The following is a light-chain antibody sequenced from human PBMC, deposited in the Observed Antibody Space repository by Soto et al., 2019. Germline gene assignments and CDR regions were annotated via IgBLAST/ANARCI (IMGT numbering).Light chain of an antibody. V-gene: IGKV3-15*01. Sequence: EIVMTQSPATLSVSPGERAPLSCRASQSVSSSLAWYQQKPGQAPRLLIYGASTRATGVPARFSGGGSGTESTLTISSLQSEDFAVYYCQQYNDWPRTFGQGTKVDIK. CDR2: GAS. CDR1: QSVSSS. J-gene: IGKJ1*01. CDR3: QQYNDWPRT.